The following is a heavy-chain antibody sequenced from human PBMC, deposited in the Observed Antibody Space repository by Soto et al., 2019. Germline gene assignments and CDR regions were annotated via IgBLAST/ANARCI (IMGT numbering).Heavy chain of an antibody. Sequence: PSETMSLTCTVSGGSISSYYGSWIRQPPGKGLEWIGYIYYSGSTNYNPSLKSRVTISVDTSKNQFSLRLTSVTAADTAVYYCARVDCSSTSCYLDYWGQGTLVTVSS. V-gene: IGHV4-59*08. D-gene: IGHD2-2*01. CDR2: IYYSGST. CDR1: GGSISSYY. CDR3: ARVDCSSTSCYLDY. J-gene: IGHJ4*02.